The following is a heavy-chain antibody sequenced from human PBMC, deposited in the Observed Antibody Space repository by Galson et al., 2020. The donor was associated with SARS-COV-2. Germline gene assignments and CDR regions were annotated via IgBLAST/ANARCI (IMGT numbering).Heavy chain of an antibody. CDR3: ARMEPHYDFWSDNWFDP. D-gene: IGHD3-3*01. Sequence: ETSETLSLTCTVSGGSISSYYWSWIRQPPGKGLEWIGYIYYSGSTNYNPSLKSRVTISVDTSKNQFSLKLSSVTAADTAVYYCARMEPHYDFWSDNWFDPWGQGTLVTVSS. CDR2: IYYSGST. J-gene: IGHJ5*02. V-gene: IGHV4-59*01. CDR1: GGSISSYY.